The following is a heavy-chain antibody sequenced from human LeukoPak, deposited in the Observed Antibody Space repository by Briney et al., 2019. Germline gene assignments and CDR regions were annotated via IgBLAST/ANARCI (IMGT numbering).Heavy chain of an antibody. CDR2: IYSGGST. CDR3: ARDCSGGSCYAGYYYYGMDV. Sequence: GGSLRLSCAASGFTVGSNYMSWVRQAPGKGLEWVSVIYSGGSTYYADSVKGRFTISRDNSKNMLYLQMNSLRAEDTAVYYCARDCSGGSCYAGYYYYGMDVWGQGTTVTVSS. V-gene: IGHV3-53*01. D-gene: IGHD2-15*01. J-gene: IGHJ6*02. CDR1: GFTVGSNY.